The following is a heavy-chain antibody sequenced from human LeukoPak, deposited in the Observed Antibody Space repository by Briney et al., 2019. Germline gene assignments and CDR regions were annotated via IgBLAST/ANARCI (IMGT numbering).Heavy chain of an antibody. Sequence: ASVKVSCKASGYTFTSYYMHWVRQAPGQGLEWMGIINPIGGSTSYAQKFQGRVTITRDTSTSTVYMELSSLRAEDTAVYYCAREGLAALPWFGELMFDPWGQGTLVTVSS. D-gene: IGHD3-10*01. V-gene: IGHV1-46*01. CDR3: AREGLAALPWFGELMFDP. J-gene: IGHJ5*02. CDR1: GYTFTSYY. CDR2: INPIGGST.